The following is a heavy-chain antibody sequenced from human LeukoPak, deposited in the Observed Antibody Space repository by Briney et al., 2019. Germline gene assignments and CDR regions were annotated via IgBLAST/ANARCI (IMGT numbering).Heavy chain of an antibody. J-gene: IGHJ4*02. Sequence: GSLRLSCAASGLTFNDYWMSWIRQPPGKGLEWIGEITHTGFTNYNPSLESRVVISVDTHHNQFSLKARSVAAADTAVYYCASRHIYSNYVDYWGQGTLVTVSS. CDR1: GLTFNDYW. CDR2: ITHTGFT. V-gene: IGHV4-34*01. CDR3: ASRHIYSNYVDY. D-gene: IGHD4-11*01.